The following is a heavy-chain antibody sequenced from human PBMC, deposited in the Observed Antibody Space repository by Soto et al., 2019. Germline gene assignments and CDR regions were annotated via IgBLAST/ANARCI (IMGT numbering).Heavy chain of an antibody. V-gene: IGHV4-59*01. CDR2: FCYTGST. D-gene: IGHD3-22*01. CDR3: SKSHDGSSGYYVIDH. CDR1: GCSISGRC. J-gene: IGHJ5*02. Sequence: XETLSLSCTVSGCSISGRCWRWVRQAPGKGLDWIGYFCYTGSTNYNPSLKSRVTISVDRSKTQCSLKLTSVAAADTAVYYCSKSHDGSSGYYVIDHWGQGTLVTVSS.